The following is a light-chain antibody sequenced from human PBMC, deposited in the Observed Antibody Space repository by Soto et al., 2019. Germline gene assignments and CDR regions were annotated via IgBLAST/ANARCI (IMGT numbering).Light chain of an antibody. CDR1: SSDVGGYNY. CDR3: CSYAVSNTFWV. CDR2: DVS. Sequence: QSALTQPRSVSGSPGQSVTISCTGTSSDVGGYNYVSWYQQHPGKAPKVMIYDVSRRPSGVPDRFSGSKSGNTASLTISGLQAEDVADYYCCSYAVSNTFWVFGGGPKLTV. V-gene: IGLV2-11*01. J-gene: IGLJ3*02.